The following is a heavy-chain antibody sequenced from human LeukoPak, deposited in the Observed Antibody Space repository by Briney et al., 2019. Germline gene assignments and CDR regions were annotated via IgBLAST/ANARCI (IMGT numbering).Heavy chain of an antibody. CDR3: ASSSGWYLSSDY. Sequence: GGSLRLSCAASGFTFRTYSMHWVRQAPGKGLEWVAVIWYDGSDKYHADSVKGRFTISRDNSKNMLYLQMNSLRAEDTAVYYCASSSGWYLSSDYWGQGTLVTVSS. V-gene: IGHV3-33*01. J-gene: IGHJ4*02. D-gene: IGHD6-19*01. CDR1: GFTFRTYS. CDR2: IWYDGSDK.